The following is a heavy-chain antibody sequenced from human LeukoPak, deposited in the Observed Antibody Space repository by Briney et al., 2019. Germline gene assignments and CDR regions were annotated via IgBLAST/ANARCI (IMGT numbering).Heavy chain of an antibody. CDR3: ARDKSSFYYMDV. D-gene: IGHD6-19*01. V-gene: IGHV3-21*01. J-gene: IGHJ6*03. CDR1: GFTFSSYS. Sequence: GGSLRLSCAPSGFTFSSYSMNWVRQAPGKGLEWVSSISSSSSYIYYADSVKGRFTISRDNAKNSLYLQMNSLRAEDTAVYYCARDKSSFYYMDVWGKGTTVTVSS. CDR2: ISSSSSYI.